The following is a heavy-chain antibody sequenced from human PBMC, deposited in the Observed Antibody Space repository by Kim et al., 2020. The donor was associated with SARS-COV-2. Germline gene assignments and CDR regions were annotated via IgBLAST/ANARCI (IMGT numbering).Heavy chain of an antibody. Sequence: AQKFQGRVTITTDKSTSAAYMELSSLRSEDTAVYYCARDPDYYYYYGMDVWGQGTTVTVSS. CDR3: ARDPDYYYYYGMDV. J-gene: IGHJ6*02. V-gene: IGHV1-69*04.